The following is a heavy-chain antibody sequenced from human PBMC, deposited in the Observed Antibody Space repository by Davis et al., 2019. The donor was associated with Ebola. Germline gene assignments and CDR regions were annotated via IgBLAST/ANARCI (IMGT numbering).Heavy chain of an antibody. CDR2: INPSGGST. CDR1: GYTFTSYY. V-gene: IGHV1-46*01. Sequence: ASVKVSCKASGYTFTSYYMHWVRQAPGQGLEWMGIINPSGGSTSYAQKFQGRVTMTRDTSTSTVYMELSSLRSEDTAVYYCARDGPISGRVWESYYYGMDVWGQGTTVTVSS. D-gene: IGHD3-16*01. CDR3: ARDGPISGRVWESYYYGMDV. J-gene: IGHJ6*02.